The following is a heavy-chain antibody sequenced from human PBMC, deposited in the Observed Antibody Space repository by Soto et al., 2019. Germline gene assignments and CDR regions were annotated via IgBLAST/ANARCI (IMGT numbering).Heavy chain of an antibody. CDR1: GDSVSSNSAA. CDR3: ARATIFGVVTYYYYGMDV. CDR2: TYYRSKWYN. J-gene: IGHJ6*02. D-gene: IGHD3-3*01. V-gene: IGHV6-1*01. Sequence: PSQTLSLTCAISGDSVSSNSAAWNWIRPSQSRGLEWLGRTYYRSKWYNDYAVSVKSRITINPDTSKNQFSLQLNSVTPEDTAVYYCARATIFGVVTYYYYGMDVWGQGATVTVS.